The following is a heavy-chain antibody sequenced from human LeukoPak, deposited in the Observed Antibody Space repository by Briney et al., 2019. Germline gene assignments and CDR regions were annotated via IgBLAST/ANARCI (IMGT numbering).Heavy chain of an antibody. J-gene: IGHJ3*01. V-gene: IGHV5-51*01. Sequence: GETLQISCCASGGLTFGSYGVWWGQMPGKGLQWMGIIYPDDSDIRYSPSFQGQVTISSDKSIITAYLQWSSLKASDTAMYYCARHGRGSRSPNAFDFWGQGTMVTVSS. CDR1: GGLTFGSY. D-gene: IGHD3-10*01. CDR3: ARHGRGSRSPNAFDF. CDR2: IYPDDSDI.